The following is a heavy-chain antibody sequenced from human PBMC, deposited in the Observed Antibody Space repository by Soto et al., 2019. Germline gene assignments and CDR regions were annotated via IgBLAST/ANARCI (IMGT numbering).Heavy chain of an antibody. Sequence: QVQLVESGGGVVQPGRSLRLSCAASGFTFSSYGMHWVRQAPGKGLEWVAVISYDGSNKYYADSVKGRFTISRDNSKNTLYLQMNSLRAEDTAVYYCAKDLPLLRYFFYGMDVW. D-gene: IGHD3-9*01. J-gene: IGHJ6*01. V-gene: IGHV3-30*18. CDR1: GFTFSSYG. CDR3: AKDLPLLRYFFYGMDV. CDR2: ISYDGSNK.